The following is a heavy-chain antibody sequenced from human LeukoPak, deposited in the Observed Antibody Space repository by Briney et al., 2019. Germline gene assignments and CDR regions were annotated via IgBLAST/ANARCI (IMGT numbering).Heavy chain of an antibody. CDR2: IYPGDSDT. J-gene: IGHJ5*02. V-gene: IGHV5-51*01. CDR1: GYTFPSYW. CDR3: ARQMDYDFWSGYYKGGDNWFDP. D-gene: IGHD3-3*01. Sequence: GESLQISCKGSGYTFPSYWIGWVRQMPGKGLEWMGIIYPGDSDTTYSPSFQGHVTISADKSTSTAYLQWSSLKASDTAMYYCARQMDYDFWSGYYKGGDNWFDPWGQGTLVTVSS.